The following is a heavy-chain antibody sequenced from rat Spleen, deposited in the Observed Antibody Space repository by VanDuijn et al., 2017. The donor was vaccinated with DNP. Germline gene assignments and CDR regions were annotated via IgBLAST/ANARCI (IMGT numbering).Heavy chain of an antibody. J-gene: IGHJ2*01. Sequence: QVQLKESGPGLVQPSQTLSLTCTVSGFSLTTFGVSWVRQPPGKGLEWIAAISRTGDTYYNSALKSRLSISRDTSKSQVFLKMNSLQADDTGTYYCTRSLSYTYYGYFDYWGQGVMVTVSS. CDR1: GFSLTTFG. D-gene: IGHD1-9*01. V-gene: IGHV2S12*01. CDR3: TRSLSYTYYGYFDY. CDR2: ISRTGDT.